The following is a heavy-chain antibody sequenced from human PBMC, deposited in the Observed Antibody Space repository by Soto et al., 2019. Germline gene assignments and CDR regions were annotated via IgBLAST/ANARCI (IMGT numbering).Heavy chain of an antibody. D-gene: IGHD6-13*01. V-gene: IGHV3-30-3*01. J-gene: IGHJ6*02. CDR3: ASQLSVAGNYFFYYAMDV. CDR2: IAYDGGNK. Sequence: GGSLRLSCAASGFTFSSYAMHWVRQAAGKGLEWVGVIAYDGGNKYYADSVKGRFTISRDNSKNTVYLQMNSLGVDDTAVYYCASQLSVAGNYFFYYAMDVWGQGTTVTVSS. CDR1: GFTFSSYA.